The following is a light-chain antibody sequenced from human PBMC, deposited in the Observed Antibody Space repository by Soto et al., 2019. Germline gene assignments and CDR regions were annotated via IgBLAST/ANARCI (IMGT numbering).Light chain of an antibody. CDR3: QSYDSSLSGFV. CDR1: SSNLGADFD. Sequence: QPVLTQPPSVSGAPGQRVTISCTGSSSNLGADFDVHWYQQVPGTAPKLLIYADTNRPSGVPDRFSGSKSGTSASLAIAGLQAEDEADYYCQSYDSSLSGFVFGTGTKVTVL. J-gene: IGLJ1*01. V-gene: IGLV1-40*01. CDR2: ADT.